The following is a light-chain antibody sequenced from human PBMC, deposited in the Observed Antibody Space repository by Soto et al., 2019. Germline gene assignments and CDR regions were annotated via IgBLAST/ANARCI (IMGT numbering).Light chain of an antibody. J-gene: IGKJ4*01. V-gene: IGKV3D-7*01. CDR3: QQDYNLTL. Sequence: EIVLTQSPGTLSLSPGERATLSCRASQSVSNNYLAWYQQKPGQAPRLLIYGASNRATGIPDRFSGSGSGTDFTLTISSLQPEDFAVYYCQQDYNLTLVGGGTKVDI. CDR2: GAS. CDR1: QSVSNNY.